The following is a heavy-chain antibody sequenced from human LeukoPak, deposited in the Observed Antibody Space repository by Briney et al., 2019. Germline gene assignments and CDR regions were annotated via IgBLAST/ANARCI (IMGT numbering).Heavy chain of an antibody. V-gene: IGHV3-23*01. CDR3: ARDDRGSYSTNAIDY. CDR1: GFTFSNYA. CDR2: ISGSGGST. D-gene: IGHD1-26*01. J-gene: IGHJ4*02. Sequence: PGGSLRLSCAASGFTFSNYAMSWARQAPGKGLEWVSAISGSGGSTYYADSVKGRFTISRDNSKNTLYLQMNSLGAEDTAVYYCARDDRGSYSTNAIDYWGQGTLVTVSS.